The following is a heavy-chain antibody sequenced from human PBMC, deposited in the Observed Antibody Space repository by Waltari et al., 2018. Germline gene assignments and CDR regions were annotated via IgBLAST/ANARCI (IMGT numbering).Heavy chain of an antibody. CDR3: ARDHSGIAFDV. V-gene: IGHV3-30-3*01. CDR2: ISNKESNK. Sequence: QVQLVESGGGVVQSGRSLRLSCAASGFTFTNSVMNWVRQAPGKGLEWVAGISNKESNKYYTDSVKGRFTISRDNSKNTLFLQMNSLRPDDTAVYYCARDHSGIAFDVWGQGTMVTVSS. D-gene: IGHD6-13*01. CDR1: GFTFTNSV. J-gene: IGHJ3*01.